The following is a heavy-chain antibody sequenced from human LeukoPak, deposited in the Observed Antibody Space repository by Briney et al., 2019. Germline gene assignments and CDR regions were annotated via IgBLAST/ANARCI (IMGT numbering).Heavy chain of an antibody. V-gene: IGHV3-23*01. CDR2: ISGSGGST. Sequence: PGGSLRLSCAASGFTFSSYAMSWVRQAPGKGLEWVSAISGSGGSTYYADSVKGRFTISRDNSKNTLYLQMNGLRAEDTAVYYCAKGSGGSWYREYFHHWGQGTLVTVSS. CDR3: AKGSGGSWYREYFHH. D-gene: IGHD6-13*01. CDR1: GFTFSSYA. J-gene: IGHJ1*01.